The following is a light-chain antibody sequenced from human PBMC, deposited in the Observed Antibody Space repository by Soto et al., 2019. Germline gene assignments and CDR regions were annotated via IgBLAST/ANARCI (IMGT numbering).Light chain of an antibody. CDR1: QGIGSN. J-gene: IGKJ4*01. Sequence: IQLTQSPSSLSASGGDRVTITCRASQGIGSNLAWYLQKPGEAPKLLVYGASTLQGGVPSRFSGGESGTLFTPPITSRQLEVFATYFCQKSNSNPLPFGGGTK. CDR3: QKSNSNPLP. CDR2: GAS. V-gene: IGKV1-9*01.